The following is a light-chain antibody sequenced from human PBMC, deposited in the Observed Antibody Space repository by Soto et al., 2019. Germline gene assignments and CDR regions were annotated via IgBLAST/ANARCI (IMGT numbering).Light chain of an antibody. CDR2: GAS. V-gene: IGKV3-20*01. CDR1: QSVSSSY. J-gene: IGKJ2*01. CDR3: QQYGSSPGT. Sequence: IVLTQSPGTLSLSPGERATLSCRASQSVSSSYLAWYQQKSGQAPRLLIYGASSRATGIADRFSGSGSGTDFTLTISRLEPEDFAVYYCQQYGSSPGTFGQGTKLEIK.